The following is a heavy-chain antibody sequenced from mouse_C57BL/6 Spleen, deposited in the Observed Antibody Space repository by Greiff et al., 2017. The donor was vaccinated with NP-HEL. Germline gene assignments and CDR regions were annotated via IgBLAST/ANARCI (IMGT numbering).Heavy chain of an antibody. J-gene: IGHJ3*01. CDR2: INPGSGGT. CDR1: GYAFTNYL. Sequence: QVQLQQSGAELVRPGTSVKVSCKASGYAFTNYLIEWVKQRPGQGLEWIGVINPGSGGTNYNEKFKGKATLTADKSSSTAYMQLSSLTSEDSAVYFCARSEGYDYPFAYWGQGTLVTVSA. D-gene: IGHD2-4*01. CDR3: ARSEGYDYPFAY. V-gene: IGHV1-54*01.